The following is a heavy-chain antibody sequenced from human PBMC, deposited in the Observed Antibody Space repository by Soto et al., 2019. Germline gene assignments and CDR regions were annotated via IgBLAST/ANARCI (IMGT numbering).Heavy chain of an antibody. D-gene: IGHD1-26*01. CDR1: GFTFSSYA. V-gene: IGHV3-23*04. Sequence: DVQLVESGGGLVQPGGSLRLSCAASGFTFSSYAMNWVRQAPGQGLEWVATVSESGGRTYYADSVQGRFTLSRDNSKNTLFLHMNSLGAEDTAIYYCARAIVGGVDHAFEFWGQGTLVTVSS. CDR2: VSESGGRT. CDR3: ARAIVGGVDHAFEF. J-gene: IGHJ4*02.